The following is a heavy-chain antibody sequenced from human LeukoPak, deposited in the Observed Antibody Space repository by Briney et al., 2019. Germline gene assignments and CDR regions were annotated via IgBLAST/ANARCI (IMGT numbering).Heavy chain of an antibody. CDR3: ARETSDS. D-gene: IGHD1-1*01. J-gene: IGHJ5*01. V-gene: IGHV1-46*01. CDR1: GYTFTSYF. Sequence: ASVKVSCKASGYTFTSYFMHWVRQAPGQGLEWLGMINPSGSTTTYAQKFQGRVTMTRDTSTSTVYMELSSLRPEDTAVYYCARETSDSWGQGTLVTVSS. CDR2: INPSGSTT.